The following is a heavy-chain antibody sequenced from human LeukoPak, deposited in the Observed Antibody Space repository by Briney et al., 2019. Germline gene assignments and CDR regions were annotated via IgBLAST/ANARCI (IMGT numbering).Heavy chain of an antibody. Sequence: ASVKVACKVAGYTFTDYYMHWVQQAAGKGLEWMGLVDPEEGETIYAEKFQGRVTITADTSTDTAYLELSSLRSEDTAVYYCAKDYSNYSMGYWGQGTLVTVSS. J-gene: IGHJ4*02. CDR2: VDPEEGET. V-gene: IGHV1-69-2*01. CDR3: AKDYSNYSMGY. CDR1: GYTFTDYY. D-gene: IGHD4-11*01.